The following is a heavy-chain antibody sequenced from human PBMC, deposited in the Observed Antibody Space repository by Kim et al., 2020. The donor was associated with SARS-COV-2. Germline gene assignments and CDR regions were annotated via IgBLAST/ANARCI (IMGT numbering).Heavy chain of an antibody. D-gene: IGHD3-22*01. V-gene: IGHV4-34*01. J-gene: IGHJ4*02. Sequence: SETLSLTCAVYGGSFSGYYWSWIRQPPGKGLEWIGEINHSGTTNYNPSLKSRVTISVDTSKNQFSLKLSSVTAADTAVYYCDYYDSSGNFDYWGQGTLVTVSS. CDR3: DYYDSSGNFDY. CDR2: INHSGTT. CDR1: GGSFSGYY.